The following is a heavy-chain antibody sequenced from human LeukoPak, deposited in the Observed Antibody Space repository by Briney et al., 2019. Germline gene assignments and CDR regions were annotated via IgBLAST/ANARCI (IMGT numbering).Heavy chain of an antibody. CDR3: AKVPDIVVVPADYYYMDV. Sequence: GGSLRLSCAASGFTFSSYAMSWVRQAPGKGLEWVSAISGSGGSTYYADSVKGRFTISRDNSKNTLYLQMNSPRAEDTAVYYCAKVPDIVVVPADYYYMDVWGKGTTVTVSS. J-gene: IGHJ6*03. D-gene: IGHD2-2*01. CDR2: ISGSGGST. V-gene: IGHV3-23*01. CDR1: GFTFSSYA.